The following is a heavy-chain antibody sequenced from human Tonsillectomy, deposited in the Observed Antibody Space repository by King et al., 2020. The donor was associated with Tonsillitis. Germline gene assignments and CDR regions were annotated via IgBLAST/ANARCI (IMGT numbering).Heavy chain of an antibody. V-gene: IGHV3-48*03. CDR1: GFTFSRYE. J-gene: IGHJ4*02. CDR3: ARYYGSGSYLDY. D-gene: IGHD3-10*01. CDR2: ISSSGSLI. Sequence: DVQLVESGGGLVQPGGSLRLSCAASGFTFSRYEMNWVRQAPGKGLEWVSFISSSGSLIQYADSVKGRFTLSRDNAKNSLYLQMNSLRAEDTAVYYCARYYGSGSYLDYWGQGTLVTVSS.